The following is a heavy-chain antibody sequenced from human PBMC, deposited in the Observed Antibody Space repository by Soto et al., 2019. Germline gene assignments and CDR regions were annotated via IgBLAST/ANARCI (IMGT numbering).Heavy chain of an antibody. CDR1: GFTFISYG. J-gene: IGHJ6*02. D-gene: IGHD3-9*01. V-gene: IGHV3-30*18. CDR2: ISYDGSNK. CDR3: AKDFGFLTQQGHYYYYGMDV. Sequence: PGGSLRLSCAASGFTFISYGMHWVRQAPCKGLEWVAVISYDGSNKYYADSVKGRFTISRDNSKNTLYLQMNSLRAEDTAVYYCAKDFGFLTQQGHYYYYGMDVWGQGTTVTVPS.